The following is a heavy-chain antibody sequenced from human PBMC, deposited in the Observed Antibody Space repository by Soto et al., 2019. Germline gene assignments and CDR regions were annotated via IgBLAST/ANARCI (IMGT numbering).Heavy chain of an antibody. V-gene: IGHV3-21*01. Sequence: GGSLRLSCAASGFTFSSYSMNWVRQAPGKGLEWVSSISSSSSYIYYADSVKGRFTISRDNAKNSLYLQMNSLRAEDTAVYYCARARPGYCSSTSCYDVFYYYYMDVWGKGTTVTVSS. CDR2: ISSSSSYI. CDR3: ARARPGYCSSTSCYDVFYYYYMDV. J-gene: IGHJ6*03. CDR1: GFTFSSYS. D-gene: IGHD2-2*01.